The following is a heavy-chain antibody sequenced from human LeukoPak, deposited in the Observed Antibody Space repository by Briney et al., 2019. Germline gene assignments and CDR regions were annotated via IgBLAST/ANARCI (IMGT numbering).Heavy chain of an antibody. D-gene: IGHD6-19*01. CDR1: GYRFTNYW. CDR2: INPADGYT. J-gene: IGHJ4*02. V-gene: IGHV5-51*01. Sequence: GEALKISCKGSGYRFTNYWIAWVRQMAGKSLEWMGIINPADGYTRYSPSFQGQVTISTDPSTFTAYLQWSSLRASDTAIYYCARPHDTGVGASGSGWSYFDFWGQGALITVSS. CDR3: ARPHDTGVGASGSGWSYFDF.